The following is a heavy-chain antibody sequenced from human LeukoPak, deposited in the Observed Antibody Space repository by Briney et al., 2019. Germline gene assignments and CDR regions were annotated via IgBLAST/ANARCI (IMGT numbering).Heavy chain of an antibody. J-gene: IGHJ3*02. CDR3: ATGLPRPVHAFDI. Sequence: ASVKVSCKVSGYTLTELSMQWVRQAPGKGLEWMGGFDPEDGETIYAQKFQGRVTMTEDTSTDTAYMELSSLRSEDTAVYYCATGLPRPVHAFDIWGQGTMVTVSS. CDR2: FDPEDGET. CDR1: GYTLTELS. V-gene: IGHV1-24*01. D-gene: IGHD4-11*01.